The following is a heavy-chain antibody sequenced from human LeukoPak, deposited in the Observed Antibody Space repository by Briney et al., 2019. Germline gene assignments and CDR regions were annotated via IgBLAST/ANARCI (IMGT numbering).Heavy chain of an antibody. CDR2: ISYDGSNK. V-gene: IGHV3-30*18. D-gene: IGHD2-2*01. CDR1: GFTFSSYG. CDR3: AKNIRRYCSSTSCLEAPFDY. J-gene: IGHJ4*02. Sequence: PGGSPRLSCAASGFTFSSYGMHWVRQAPGKGLEWVAVISYDGSNKYYADSVKGRFTISRDNSKNTLYLQMNSLRAEDTAVYYCAKNIRRYCSSTSCLEAPFDYWGQGTLVTVSS.